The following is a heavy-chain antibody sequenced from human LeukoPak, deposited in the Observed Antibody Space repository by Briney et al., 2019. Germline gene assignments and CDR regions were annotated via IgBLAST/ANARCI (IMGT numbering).Heavy chain of an antibody. CDR1: GYTFTSYY. Sequence: ASVKVSCKASGYTFTSYYIHWVRQAPGQGLEWMGAINPSGASTIYAQKFQGRVMITADEPTSTVYLELSSLSSEDTAVYYCATRSTVRGVVIHTYFASWGQGNLVTVSS. D-gene: IGHD3-10*01. V-gene: IGHV1-46*01. CDR2: INPSGAST. CDR3: ATRSTVRGVVIHTYFAS. J-gene: IGHJ4*02.